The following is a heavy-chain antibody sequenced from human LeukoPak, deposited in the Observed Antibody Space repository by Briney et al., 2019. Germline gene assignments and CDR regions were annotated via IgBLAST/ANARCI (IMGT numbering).Heavy chain of an antibody. V-gene: IGHV3-11*01. J-gene: IGHJ4*02. CDR1: GLTFSDYY. Sequence: GGSLRLSCAASGLTFSDYYMSWIRQAPGKGLEWVSYISSSGTTIYYADSVEGRFTISRDNAKNSLYLQMNSLRAEDTAVYFCARWDSSGCLDYWGQGTLVTVSS. CDR3: ARWDSSGCLDY. D-gene: IGHD3-22*01. CDR2: ISSSGTTI.